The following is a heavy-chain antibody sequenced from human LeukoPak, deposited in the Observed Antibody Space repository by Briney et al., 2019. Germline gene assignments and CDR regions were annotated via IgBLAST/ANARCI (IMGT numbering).Heavy chain of an antibody. CDR1: GFTFSSYS. D-gene: IGHD3/OR15-3a*01. CDR3: ARDRTDYFDY. Sequence: GGSLRLSYAASGFTFSSYSMNWVRQAPGKGLEWVSYISTGSTTINYADSVKGRFTISRDNAKNSVYLQMNSLRAEDTAVYYCARDRTDYFDYWGQGILVTVSS. J-gene: IGHJ4*02. V-gene: IGHV3-48*04. CDR2: ISTGSTTI.